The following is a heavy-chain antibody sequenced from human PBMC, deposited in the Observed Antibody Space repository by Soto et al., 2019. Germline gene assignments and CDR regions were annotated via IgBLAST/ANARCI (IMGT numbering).Heavy chain of an antibody. CDR2: IYYSGST. J-gene: IGHJ4*02. CDR1: GGSISSYY. Sequence: PSETLSLTCTVSGGSISSYYWSWIRQPPGKGLEWIGYIYYSGSTNYNPSLKSRVTISVDTSKNQFSLKLSSVTAADTAVYYCARHYYDSSGYYFKYYFDYWGQGTLVTVSS. D-gene: IGHD3-22*01. CDR3: ARHYYDSSGYYFKYYFDY. V-gene: IGHV4-59*01.